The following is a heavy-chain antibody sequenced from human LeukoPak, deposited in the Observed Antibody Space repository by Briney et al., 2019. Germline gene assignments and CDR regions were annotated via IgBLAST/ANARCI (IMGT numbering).Heavy chain of an antibody. CDR3: ARDRDYSSSTLDFDS. CDR1: GYIFINYG. J-gene: IGHJ4*02. V-gene: IGHV1-18*01. Sequence: GASVKVSFKASGYIFINYGISWVRQAPGQGLEWMGWISGSNGNTFSAQKFQGRVTMTTDARTVYMELRSLRSDDTAVYYCARDRDYSSSTLDFDSWGQGSLVIVSS. D-gene: IGHD6-6*01. CDR2: ISGSNGNT.